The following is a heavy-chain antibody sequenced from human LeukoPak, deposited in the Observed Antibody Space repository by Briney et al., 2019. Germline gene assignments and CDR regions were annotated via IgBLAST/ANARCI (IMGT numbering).Heavy chain of an antibody. J-gene: IGHJ4*02. Sequence: GGSLRLSCAASGFTFGSHAMYWVRQAPGKGLEWVAGIFGSGGSPHYADPVKGRFTISRDNSRNTVYLQINSLRAEDTAVYYCGRTTVGYSSGQKPAWPVDYWGQGTLVTVSS. CDR2: IFGSGGSP. V-gene: IGHV3-23*01. CDR1: GFTFGSHA. D-gene: IGHD5-18*01. CDR3: GRTTVGYSSGQKPAWPVDY.